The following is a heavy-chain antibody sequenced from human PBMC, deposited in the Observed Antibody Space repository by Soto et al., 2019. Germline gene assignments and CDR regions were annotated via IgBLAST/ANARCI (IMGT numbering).Heavy chain of an antibody. CDR1: GFAFNSHD. Sequence: GRSLRLSCTASGFAFNSHDFNWVRQAPGKGLEWISYISRTANTIYYADSVKGRFTISRDNAKNSLYLQMNSLRAEDTAVYHCARFYAAIYYYGMDVWGQGTTVTVS. V-gene: IGHV3-48*03. J-gene: IGHJ6*02. D-gene: IGHD2-2*01. CDR2: ISRTANTI. CDR3: ARFYAAIYYYGMDV.